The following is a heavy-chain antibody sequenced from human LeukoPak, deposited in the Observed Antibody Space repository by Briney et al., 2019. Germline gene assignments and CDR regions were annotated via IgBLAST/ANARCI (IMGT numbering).Heavy chain of an antibody. D-gene: IGHD6-13*01. CDR3: ARAGYSSSWYVFSHWFDP. Sequence: ASVKVSCKASGYTFTGYYMHWVRQAPGQGLEWMGWINPNSGGTNYAQKFQGRVTMTRDTSISTAYMELSRLRSDDTAVYYCARAGYSSSWYVFSHWFDPWGQGTLVTVSS. CDR1: GYTFTGYY. CDR2: INPNSGGT. J-gene: IGHJ5*02. V-gene: IGHV1-2*02.